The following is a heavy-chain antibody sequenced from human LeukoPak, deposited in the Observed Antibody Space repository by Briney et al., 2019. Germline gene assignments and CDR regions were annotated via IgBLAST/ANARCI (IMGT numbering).Heavy chain of an antibody. D-gene: IGHD3-3*01. CDR2: IYYSGST. V-gene: IGHV4-59*01. Sequence: SETLSPTCTVSGGSISSYYWSWIRQPPGKGLEWIGYIYYSGSTNYNPSLKSRVTISVDTSKNQFSLKLSSVTAADTAVYYCARSVLRFLEWPTDDYYYGMDVWGQGTTVTVSS. CDR1: GGSISSYY. CDR3: ARSVLRFLEWPTDDYYYGMDV. J-gene: IGHJ6*02.